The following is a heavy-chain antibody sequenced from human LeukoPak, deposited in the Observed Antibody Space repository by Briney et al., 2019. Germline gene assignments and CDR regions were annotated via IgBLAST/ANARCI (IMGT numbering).Heavy chain of an antibody. D-gene: IGHD3-22*01. CDR2: IKSDGST. J-gene: IGHJ1*01. CDR1: GFTFSSYW. V-gene: IGHV3-74*01. CDR3: ARAPSEIGGYYPEYFRH. Sequence: PGGSLRLSCAASGFTFSSYWMHWVRQAPGKGLGWVSRIKSDGSTNYAGSVKGRFTISRDNAKNTVSLQMNSLRAEDTGVYYCARAPSEIGGYYPEYFRHWGQGTLVTVSS.